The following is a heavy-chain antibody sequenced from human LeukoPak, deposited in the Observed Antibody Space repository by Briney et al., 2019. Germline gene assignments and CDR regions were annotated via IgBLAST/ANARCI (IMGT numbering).Heavy chain of an antibody. CDR2: INHSGST. Sequence: SETLSLTCAVYGGSFSGYYWSWIRQPPGKGLEWIGEINHSGSTNYNPSLKSRVTISVDTSKNQFSLKLSSVTAADTAVYYCATRYSGYDSPPFDYWGQGTLDTVSS. V-gene: IGHV4-34*01. J-gene: IGHJ4*02. CDR1: GGSFSGYY. D-gene: IGHD5-12*01. CDR3: ATRYSGYDSPPFDY.